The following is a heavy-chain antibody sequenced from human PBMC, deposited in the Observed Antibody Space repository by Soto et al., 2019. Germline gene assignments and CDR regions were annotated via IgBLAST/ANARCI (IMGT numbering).Heavy chain of an antibody. Sequence: PGGSLRLSCAASGFTFSTYTMRWVRQAPGKGLEWVSTISSSGADTYYADSVKGRFTVSRDNSKNTLYLQMNSLRAEDTAVYYCAKDPYTFPMVPPPRQGAFDIWGQGTMVTVSS. CDR3: AKDPYTFPMVPPPRQGAFDI. J-gene: IGHJ3*02. CDR1: GFTFSTYT. D-gene: IGHD3-10*01. CDR2: ISSSGADT. V-gene: IGHV3-23*01.